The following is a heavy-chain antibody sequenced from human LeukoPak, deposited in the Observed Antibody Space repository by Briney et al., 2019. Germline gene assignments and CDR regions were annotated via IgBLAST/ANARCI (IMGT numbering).Heavy chain of an antibody. D-gene: IGHD5-12*01. CDR3: AKEDIVATMFDY. V-gene: IGHV3-66*01. Sequence: GGSLRLSCAASEFSVGSNYMTWVRQAPGKGLEWVSLIHSGGSTYYADSVKGRFTISRDNSKNTLYLQMNSLRAEDTAVYYCAKEDIVATMFDYWGQGTLVTVSS. CDR1: EFSVGSNY. J-gene: IGHJ4*02. CDR2: IHSGGST.